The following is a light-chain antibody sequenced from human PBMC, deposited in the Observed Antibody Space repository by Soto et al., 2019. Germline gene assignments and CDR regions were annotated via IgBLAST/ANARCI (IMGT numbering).Light chain of an antibody. Sequence: QSALTQPASVSGSPGQSITISCTGTSSDVGGYNYVSWYQQYPGKAPKLIIYEVYTRPSGVPDRFSGSKSGNTAALTVSGLQAEYEADYYCSSYVGTNSYVFGTGTKAT. V-gene: IGLV2-8*01. CDR3: SSYVGTNSYV. CDR2: EVY. CDR1: SSDVGGYNY. J-gene: IGLJ1*01.